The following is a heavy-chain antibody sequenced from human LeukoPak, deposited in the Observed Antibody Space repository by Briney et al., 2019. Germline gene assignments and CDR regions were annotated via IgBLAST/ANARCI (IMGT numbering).Heavy chain of an antibody. CDR2: ISSSSNSI. Sequence: GGSLRLSCAASGFTFSSYTMNWVRQAPGTGLEWVSSISSSSNSIYYADSLKGRFTISRDNAKNSLYLQMNSLRAEDTAVYYCARDRSPGNFDYWGQGTLVTVSS. CDR3: ARDRSPGNFDY. D-gene: IGHD3-10*01. V-gene: IGHV3-21*01. J-gene: IGHJ4*02. CDR1: GFTFSSYT.